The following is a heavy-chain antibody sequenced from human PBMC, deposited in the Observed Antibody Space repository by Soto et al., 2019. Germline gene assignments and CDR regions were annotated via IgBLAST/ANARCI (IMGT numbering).Heavy chain of an antibody. CDR3: ARPYSNSYGMDV. D-gene: IGHD1-26*01. Sequence: QVHLVQSGAEVKKHGASVKVSCKASGYTFTSNGISWVRQAPGQGLEWMGWISGYNGNTKYAQKFQGRVSITTDTSTSTAYMELRSLRSDDTAVYYCARPYSNSYGMDVGGQGTTVTVSS. CDR2: ISGYNGNT. V-gene: IGHV1-18*04. J-gene: IGHJ6*02. CDR1: GYTFTSNG.